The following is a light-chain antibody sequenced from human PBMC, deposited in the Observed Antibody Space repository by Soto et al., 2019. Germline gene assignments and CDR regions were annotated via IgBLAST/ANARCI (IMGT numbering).Light chain of an antibody. J-gene: IGKJ4*01. Sequence: LQLTQSPSSLSASVGVRVTITCRASQSISTYLHWYQQKPGKAPNLLIYAASTLQSGVPSRFSGSGSGTDFTLTISSLQPEDFATYFCQHGYSTPLTFGGGTKVDIK. CDR3: QHGYSTPLT. CDR2: AAS. V-gene: IGKV1-39*01. CDR1: QSISTY.